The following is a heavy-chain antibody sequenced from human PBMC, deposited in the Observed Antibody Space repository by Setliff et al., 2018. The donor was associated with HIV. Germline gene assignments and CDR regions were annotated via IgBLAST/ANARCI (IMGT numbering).Heavy chain of an antibody. CDR3: ARDRHSSGLVSYGP. V-gene: IGHV4-4*07. CDR2: IDSSGTT. J-gene: IGHJ5*02. D-gene: IGHD3-10*01. CDR1: GGSFGVYR. Sequence: SETLSLTCTISGGSFGVYRWSWIRQSAGRGLEWIGRIDSSGTTDYKPSLKGRVAISVDTSRNQFSLRVTSVTAADTAVYFCARDRHSSGLVSYGPWGPGILVTVSS.